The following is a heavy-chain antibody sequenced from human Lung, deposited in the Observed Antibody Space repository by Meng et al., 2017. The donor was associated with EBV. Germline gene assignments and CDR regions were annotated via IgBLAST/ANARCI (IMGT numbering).Heavy chain of an antibody. V-gene: IGHV1-3*01. J-gene: IGHJ4*02. CDR3: ARTGCSSSSCYDY. D-gene: IGHD2-2*01. CDR2: INAGNGNT. CDR1: GYSFNTFA. Sequence: QLVRAGVEVKKLGASGKVSGKAPGYSFNTFAMRWVRPAPGQRLEWMGWINAGNGNTNYSEKFQSRVTITRETAASTAYMELSSLRSEDTAVYYCARTGCSSSSCYDYWGQGTLVTVSS.